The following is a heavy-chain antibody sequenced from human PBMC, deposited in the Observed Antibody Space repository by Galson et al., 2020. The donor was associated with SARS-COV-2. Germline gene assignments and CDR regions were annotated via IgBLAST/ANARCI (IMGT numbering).Heavy chain of an antibody. CDR3: AKEASGYSSFHYFDY. D-gene: IGHD6-6*01. J-gene: IGHJ4*02. V-gene: IGHV3-43*01. CDR2: ISWDGGST. Sequence: GGSLRLSCAASGFTFDDYTMHWVRQAPGKGLEWVSLISWDGGSTYYADSVKGRFTISRDNSKNSLYLQMNSLRTEDTALYYCAKEASGYSSFHYFDYWGQGTLVTVSS. CDR1: GFTFDDYT.